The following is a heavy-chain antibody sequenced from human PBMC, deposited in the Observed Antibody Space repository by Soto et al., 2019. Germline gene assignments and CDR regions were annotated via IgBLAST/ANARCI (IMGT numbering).Heavy chain of an antibody. J-gene: IGHJ5*02. CDR1: GYTFTNYD. Sequence: GASVKVSCKASGYTFTNYDIQWVRQASGQGLEWMGWMHPTIGNIDYARKFQGRATMTTDTSIDTAYLELRGLTSEDTAVYFCARGLHQPDLWGKGTLVTVSS. D-gene: IGHD4-4*01. V-gene: IGHV1-8*01. CDR2: MHPTIGNI. CDR3: ARGLHQPDL.